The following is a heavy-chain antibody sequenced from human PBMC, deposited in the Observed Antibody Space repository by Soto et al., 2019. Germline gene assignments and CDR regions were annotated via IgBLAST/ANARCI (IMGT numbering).Heavy chain of an antibody. CDR1: GFTFSNYA. D-gene: IGHD1-1*01. CDR3: ARDCRCGTGTLAVFDC. Sequence: GGSLRLSCAASGFTFSNYAMNWVRQAPGKGLEWVAGISGSGVSTYYAESVKGRFTISRDNSKNTLYLQRNSLRAEDSAVYYYARDCRCGTGTLAVFDCWGQGTLVTVSS. V-gene: IGHV3-23*01. CDR2: ISGSGVST. J-gene: IGHJ4*02.